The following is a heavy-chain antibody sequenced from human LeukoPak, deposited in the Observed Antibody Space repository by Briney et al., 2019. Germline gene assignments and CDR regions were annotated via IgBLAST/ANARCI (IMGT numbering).Heavy chain of an antibody. J-gene: IGHJ4*02. CDR1: GYTFTSYY. D-gene: IGHD3-22*01. V-gene: IGHV1-46*01. CDR2: INPSGGST. CDR3: AREENYDDSSGYHHRTGVDY. Sequence: ASVKVSCKASGYTFTSYYMHWVRQAPGQGLEWMGIINPSGGSTSYAQKFQGRVTMTRDTYTSTVYMELSSLRSEDTAVYYYAREENYDDSSGYHHRTGVDYWGQGTLVTVSS.